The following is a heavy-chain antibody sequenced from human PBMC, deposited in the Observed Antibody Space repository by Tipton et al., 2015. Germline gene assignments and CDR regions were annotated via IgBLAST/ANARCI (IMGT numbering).Heavy chain of an antibody. Sequence: TLSLTCTVSGGSISSSNYYWGWIRQPPGKGLECIGSIYYSGSTYYNPSLKSRVTISVDTSKNQFSLKLSSVTAADTAVYYCARAHSDYARMDVWGQGTTVTVSS. V-gene: IGHV4-39*07. CDR2: IYYSGST. D-gene: IGHD5-12*01. J-gene: IGHJ6*02. CDR3: ARAHSDYARMDV. CDR1: GGSISSSNYY.